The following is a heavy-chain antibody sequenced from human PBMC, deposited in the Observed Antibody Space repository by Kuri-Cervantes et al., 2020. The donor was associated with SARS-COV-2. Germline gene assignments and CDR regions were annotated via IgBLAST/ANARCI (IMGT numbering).Heavy chain of an antibody. CDR2: IYTSGST. D-gene: IGHD5-12*01. J-gene: IGHJ4*02. Sequence: GSLRLSCTVSGGSISSYYWSWIRQPAGKGLEWIGRIYTSGSTNYNPSLKSRVTMSVDTSKNQFSLKLSSVTAADTAVYYCARESGYDYYFDYWGQGTLVTVSS. CDR3: ARESGYDYYFDY. V-gene: IGHV4-4*07. CDR1: GGSISSYY.